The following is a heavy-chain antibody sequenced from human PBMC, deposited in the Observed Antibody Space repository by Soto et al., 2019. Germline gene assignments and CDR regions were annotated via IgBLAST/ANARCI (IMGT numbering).Heavy chain of an antibody. D-gene: IGHD2-2*01. CDR3: ASHQLLFWFDP. Sequence: QLQLQESGPGLVKPSETLSLTCTVSGGSISSSSYYWGWIRQPPGKGLEWIGSIYYSGSTYYNPSLKSRVTISVDTSKNQFSLKLSSVTAADTAVYYCASHQLLFWFDPWCQGTLVTVSS. J-gene: IGHJ5*02. V-gene: IGHV4-39*01. CDR1: GGSISSSSYY. CDR2: IYYSGST.